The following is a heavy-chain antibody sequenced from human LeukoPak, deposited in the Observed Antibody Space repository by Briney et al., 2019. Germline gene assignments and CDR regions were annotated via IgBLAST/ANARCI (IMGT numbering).Heavy chain of an antibody. Sequence: PAETLSLTCTVSGVSISSSSYCWGWIRQPPGKGLEWIGSICYSGSTFYNPSLKSRVTLSVDTSKNQFSLELSSVTAADTALYYCARTENYIPEDCFDPWGQGTLVTVSS. V-gene: IGHV4-39*01. CDR2: ICYSGST. D-gene: IGHD5-24*01. CDR3: ARTENYIPEDCFDP. CDR1: GVSISSSSYC. J-gene: IGHJ5*02.